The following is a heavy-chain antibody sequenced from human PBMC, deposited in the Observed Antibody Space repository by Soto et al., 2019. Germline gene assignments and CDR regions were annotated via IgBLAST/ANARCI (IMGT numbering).Heavy chain of an antibody. D-gene: IGHD3-16*02. V-gene: IGHV3-48*02. CDR2: ISSSSSTI. CDR3: ARETMITFWGVIAPAYGMDV. Sequence: EVQLVESGGGLVQPGGSLRLSCAASGFTFSSYSMNWVRQAPGKGLEWVSYISSSSSTIYYADSVKGRFTISRDNAKDSLDLQMNGLRDEDTAVYYCARETMITFWGVIAPAYGMDVWGQGTTVTVSS. J-gene: IGHJ6*02. CDR1: GFTFSSYS.